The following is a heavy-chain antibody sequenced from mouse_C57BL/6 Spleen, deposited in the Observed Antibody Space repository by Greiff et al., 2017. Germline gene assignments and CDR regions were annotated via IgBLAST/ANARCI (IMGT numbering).Heavy chain of an antibody. J-gene: IGHJ2*01. V-gene: IGHV1-26*01. CDR1: GYTFTDYY. CDR3: ALLYDYDGGTYYFDY. CDR2: INPNNGGT. D-gene: IGHD2-4*01. Sequence: VQLQQSGPELVKPGASVKISCKASGYTFTDYYMNWVKQSHGKSLEWIGDINPNNGGTSYNQKFKGKATLTVDKSSSTAYMELRSLTSEDSAVYYCALLYDYDGGTYYFDYWGQGTTLTVSS.